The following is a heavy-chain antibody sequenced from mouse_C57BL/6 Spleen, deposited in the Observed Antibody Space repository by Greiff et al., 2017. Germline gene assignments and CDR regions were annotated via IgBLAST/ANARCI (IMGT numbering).Heavy chain of an antibody. CDR2: ILPGSGST. V-gene: IGHV1-9*01. D-gene: IGHD3-3*01. J-gene: IGHJ2*01. CDR3: AREGTAPFDY. CDR1: GSPFTGYW. Sequence: VQLQQSGAELMKPGASVKLSCKATGSPFTGYWIEWVKQRPGHGLEWIGEILPGSGSTNSNEKFKGKATFTAATSSNTAYMQLSSLTTEDSAIYYCAREGTAPFDYWGQGTTLTVSS.